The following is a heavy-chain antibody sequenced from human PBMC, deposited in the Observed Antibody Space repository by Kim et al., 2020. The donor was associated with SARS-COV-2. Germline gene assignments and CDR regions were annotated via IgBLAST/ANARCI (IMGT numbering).Heavy chain of an antibody. D-gene: IGHD4-17*01. CDR1: GFTFSSYS. Sequence: GGSLRLSCAASGFTFSSYSMNWVRQAPGKGLEWVSSIRSSSSYIYYADSVKGRFTISRDNAKNSLYLQMNSLRAEDTAVYYCARDGDYGGNNGQAFWGQGTLVTVSS. CDR3: ARDGDYGGNNGQAF. V-gene: IGHV3-21*01. J-gene: IGHJ4*02. CDR2: IRSSSSYI.